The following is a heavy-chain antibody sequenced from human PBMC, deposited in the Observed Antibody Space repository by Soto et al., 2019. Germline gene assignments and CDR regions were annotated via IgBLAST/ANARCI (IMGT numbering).Heavy chain of an antibody. CDR1: SGSISSSNW. CDR2: IYHSGST. J-gene: IGHJ2*01. V-gene: IGHV4-4*02. CDR3: ARDEMTTVTEYFDL. Sequence: QVQLQESGPGLVKPSGTLSLTCAVSSGSISSSNWWCWVRQPPGKGLECMGEIYHSGSTHYNPSLKSRVTISVNKSKHQFSLTLSSVTAADTAVYYCARDEMTTVTEYFDLWGRGTLVTFSS. D-gene: IGHD4-17*01.